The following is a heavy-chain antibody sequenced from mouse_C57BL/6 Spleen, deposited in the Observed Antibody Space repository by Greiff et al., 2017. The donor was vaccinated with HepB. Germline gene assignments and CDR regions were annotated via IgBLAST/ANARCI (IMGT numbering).Heavy chain of an antibody. D-gene: IGHD2-2*01. CDR3: ARDADGYDRYFDV. CDR1: GFTFSDFY. V-gene: IGHV7-1*01. J-gene: IGHJ1*03. Sequence: EVKLVESGGGLVQSGRSLRLSCATSGFTFSDFYMEWVRQAPGKGLEWIAASRNKANDYTTEYSASVKGRFIVSRDTSQSILYLQMNALRAEDTAIYYCARDADGYDRYFDVWGTGTTVTVSS. CDR2: SRNKANDYTT.